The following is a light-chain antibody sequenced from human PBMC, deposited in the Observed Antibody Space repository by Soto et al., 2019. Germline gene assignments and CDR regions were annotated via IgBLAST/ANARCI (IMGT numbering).Light chain of an antibody. CDR2: DVS. CDR1: SSDVGGYDY. V-gene: IGLV2-14*01. CDR3: SSYTTSSTV. J-gene: IGLJ2*01. Sequence: QSALTQPASVSGSPGQSITISCTGTSSDVGGYDYVSWYQQHPGKAPKLMIYDVSNRPSGVSNRFSGSKSGNTASLTISGLQAEDEAHYYCSSYTTSSTVFGGGTKLTVL.